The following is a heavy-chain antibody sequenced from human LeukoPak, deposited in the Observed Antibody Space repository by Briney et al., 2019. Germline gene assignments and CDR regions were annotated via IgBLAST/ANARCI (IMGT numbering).Heavy chain of an antibody. D-gene: IGHD3-22*01. CDR3: ARDKIATYYYDSSGYYYKDY. CDR2: IYYSGST. V-gene: IGHV4-39*07. Sequence: SETLSLTCTVSGGSISSSSYYWGWIRQPPGKGLEWIGSIYYSGSTYYNPPLKSRVTISVDTSKNQFSLKLSSVTAADTAVYYCARDKIATYYYDSSGYYYKDYWGQGTLVTVSS. J-gene: IGHJ4*02. CDR1: GGSISSSSYY.